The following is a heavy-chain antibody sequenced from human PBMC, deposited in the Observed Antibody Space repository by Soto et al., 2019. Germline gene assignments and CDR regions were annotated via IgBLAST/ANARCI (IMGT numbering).Heavy chain of an antibody. Sequence: GGSLRLSGAASGFNFNIFAMNWVRQAPGKGLEWVSGISGGGGSTYYADSVKGRFTISRDNSKNTLYLQMNSLRAEDTAVYYCAKDPTSYDSSAQFDSWGQGTLVTVSS. CDR2: ISGGGGST. J-gene: IGHJ4*02. D-gene: IGHD3-22*01. V-gene: IGHV3-23*01. CDR1: GFNFNIFA. CDR3: AKDPTSYDSSAQFDS.